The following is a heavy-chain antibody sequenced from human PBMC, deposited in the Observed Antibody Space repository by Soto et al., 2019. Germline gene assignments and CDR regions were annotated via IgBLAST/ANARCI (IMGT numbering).Heavy chain of an antibody. Sequence: SETLSLTCAVSGGSISSSNWWSWVRQPPGKGLEWIGEIYHSGSTNYNPSLKSRVTISVDKSKNQFSLKLSSVTAADTAVYYCARRKGAAGTCFDYWGQGTLVTVSS. CDR2: IYHSGST. CDR3: ARRKGAAGTCFDY. CDR1: GGSISSSNW. V-gene: IGHV4-4*02. J-gene: IGHJ4*02. D-gene: IGHD6-13*01.